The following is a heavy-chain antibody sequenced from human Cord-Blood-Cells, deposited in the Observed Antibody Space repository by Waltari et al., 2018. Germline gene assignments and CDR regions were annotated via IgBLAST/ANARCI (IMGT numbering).Heavy chain of an antibody. J-gene: IGHJ4*02. CDR2: IYYSGST. V-gene: IGHV4-39*01. CDR1: GGSISSSSYY. D-gene: IGHD1-26*01. Sequence: QLQLQESGPGLVKPSETLSLTCTVSGGSISSSSYYWGWIRQPPGKGLEWIGSIYYSGSTYYNPSHKGRVTISVDTSKNQFSLKLSSVTAADTAVYYCARATISGSYFDYWGQGTLVTVSS. CDR3: ARATISGSYFDY.